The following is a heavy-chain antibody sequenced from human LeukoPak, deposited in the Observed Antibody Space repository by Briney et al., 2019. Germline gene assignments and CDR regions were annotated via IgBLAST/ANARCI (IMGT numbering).Heavy chain of an antibody. D-gene: IGHD4-11*01. Sequence: SETLSPTCAVSGASISGSGYYLGWIRQPPGKGLEWIGNIYYTGSTYYNASLQSRVTISVDTSKNQFSLKLNSVTAADTAIYYCARGNMWDYRRYYYYMDVWGKGTTVTVSS. CDR3: ARGNMWDYRRYYYYMDV. J-gene: IGHJ6*03. CDR2: IYYTGST. V-gene: IGHV4-39*07. CDR1: GASISGSGYY.